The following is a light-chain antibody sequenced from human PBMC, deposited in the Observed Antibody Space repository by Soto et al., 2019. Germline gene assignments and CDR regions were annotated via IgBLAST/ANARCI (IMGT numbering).Light chain of an antibody. CDR2: GAS. V-gene: IGKV3-15*01. J-gene: IGKJ1*01. Sequence: EIVMTQSPATLSVSPGERATLSCRASQSVSSNLAWYQHKPGQAPRLLTYGASTGATGIPARFSGSGSGTEFTLTISDLQPDDFATYYCQQYQSDTWTFGQGTKVDIK. CDR3: QQYQSDTWT. CDR1: QSVSSN.